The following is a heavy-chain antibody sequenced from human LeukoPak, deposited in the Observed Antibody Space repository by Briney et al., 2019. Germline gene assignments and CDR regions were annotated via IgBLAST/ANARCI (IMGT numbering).Heavy chain of an antibody. Sequence: GGSLGLSCAASGFTFSSYAMHWVRQAPGKGLEYVSAISSNGGSTYYANSVKGRFTISRDNSKNTLYLQMGSLRAEDMAVYYCARDSAVAAGYYYYYMDVWGKGTTVTVSS. CDR3: ARDSAVAAGYYYYYMDV. CDR1: GFTFSSYA. J-gene: IGHJ6*03. V-gene: IGHV3-64*01. D-gene: IGHD6-19*01. CDR2: ISSNGGST.